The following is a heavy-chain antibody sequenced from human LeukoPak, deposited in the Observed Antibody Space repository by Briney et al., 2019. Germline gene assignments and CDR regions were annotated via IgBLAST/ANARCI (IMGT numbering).Heavy chain of an antibody. Sequence: SETLSLTCTASGGSITSSTNYWGWLRLPPGKGLESLVTIYYTRTTYYNPSINSLTTISIDTTKNQYSLTFNLLTAAATAVYYCARSNALAAGGDFDYWGQGTLVAVSS. V-gene: IGHV4-39*01. CDR3: ARSNALAAGGDFDY. CDR1: GGSITSSTNY. CDR2: IYYTRTT. J-gene: IGHJ4*02. D-gene: IGHD2-8*01.